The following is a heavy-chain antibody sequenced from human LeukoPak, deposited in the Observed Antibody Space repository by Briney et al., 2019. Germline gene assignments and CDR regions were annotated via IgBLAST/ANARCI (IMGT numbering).Heavy chain of an antibody. V-gene: IGHV3-30*03. D-gene: IGHD1-14*01. CDR1: GFTFRNYG. J-gene: IGHJ6*02. CDR3: ATPTGLGYYYGMDV. Sequence: GGSLRLSCAASGFTFRNYGMHWVRQAPGKGLEWVAVISYDGSNKYYADSVKGRFTISRDNSKNTLYLQMNSLRAEDTAVYYCATPTGLGYYYGMDVWGQGTTVTVSS. CDR2: ISYDGSNK.